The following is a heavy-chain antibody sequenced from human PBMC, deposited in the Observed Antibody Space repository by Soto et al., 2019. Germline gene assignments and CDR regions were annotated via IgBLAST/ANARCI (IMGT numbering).Heavy chain of an antibody. J-gene: IGHJ6*02. CDR2: INPSGGST. V-gene: IGHV1-46*01. Sequence: ASVNVSCKAAGYAFTIYYMHWVRQAPGQGLEWMGIINPSGGSTSYAQKFQGRVTMTRDTSTSTVYMELSSLRSEDTAVYYCAGQPVDYYGMDVWGQGTTVTVSS. D-gene: IGHD6-6*01. CDR3: AGQPVDYYGMDV. CDR1: GYAFTIYY.